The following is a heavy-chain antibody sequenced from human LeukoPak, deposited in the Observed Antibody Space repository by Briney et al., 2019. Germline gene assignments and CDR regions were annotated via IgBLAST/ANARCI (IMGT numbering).Heavy chain of an antibody. Sequence: PSETLSLTCTVSGGYISSSSYYWGWIRQPPGKGLEWIGSIYYSGSTYYNPSLKSRVTISVDTSKNQFSLKLSSVTAADTAVYYCARHLPDADAFDIWGQGTMVTVSS. D-gene: IGHD1-14*01. CDR2: IYYSGST. V-gene: IGHV4-39*01. J-gene: IGHJ3*02. CDR1: GGYISSSSYY. CDR3: ARHLPDADAFDI.